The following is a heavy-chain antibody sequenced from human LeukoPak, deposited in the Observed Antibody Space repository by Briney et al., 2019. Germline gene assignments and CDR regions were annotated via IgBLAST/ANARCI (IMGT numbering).Heavy chain of an antibody. V-gene: IGHV4-4*07. Sequence: SETLSLTCAVYGGSFSGYYWSWIRQPAGKGLEWIGRIYTSGSTNYNPSLKSRVTMSVDTSKNQFSLKLSSVTAADTAVYYCARENYGSGSYWGYYYYYMDVWGKGTTVTISS. CDR3: ARENYGSGSYWGYYYYYMDV. CDR2: IYTSGST. J-gene: IGHJ6*03. D-gene: IGHD3-10*01. CDR1: GGSFSGYY.